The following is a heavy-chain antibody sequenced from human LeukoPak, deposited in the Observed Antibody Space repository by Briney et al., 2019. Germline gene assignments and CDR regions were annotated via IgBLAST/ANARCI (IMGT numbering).Heavy chain of an antibody. V-gene: IGHV4-59*08. CDR1: GGSINSYY. J-gene: IGHJ3*02. CDR2: IHYSGST. Sequence: PSETLSLTCTVSGGSINSYYWSWIRQPPGKGLQWIGCIHYSGSTNYNPSLKSRVTISVDTSKNQFSLKLSSVTAADTAVYYCARRLPSTVVTFDAFDIWGQGTMVTVSS. CDR3: ARRLPSTVVTFDAFDI. D-gene: IGHD4-23*01.